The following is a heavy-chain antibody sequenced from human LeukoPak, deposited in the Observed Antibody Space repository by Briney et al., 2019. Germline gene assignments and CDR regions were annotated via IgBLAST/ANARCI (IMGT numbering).Heavy chain of an antibody. J-gene: IGHJ4*02. CDR3: ARSFSEKFYFES. Sequence: SQTLSLTCAVSGGSISSGGYSWSWIRQPPGKGLEWIGYIYHSGSTYYNPSLKSRVTISVDRSKNQFSLYLTSVTAADTAMYFCARSFSEKFYFESWGQGTLVTVSS. D-gene: IGHD1-26*01. CDR1: GGSISSGGYS. CDR2: IYHSGST. V-gene: IGHV4-30-2*01.